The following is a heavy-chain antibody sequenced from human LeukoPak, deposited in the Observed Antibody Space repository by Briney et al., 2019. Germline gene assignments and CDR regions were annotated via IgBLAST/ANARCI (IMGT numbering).Heavy chain of an antibody. D-gene: IGHD3-3*02. V-gene: IGHV3-15*01. CDR2: IKSEGEGATT. J-gene: IGHJ6*04. CDR3: IAHFPYFYGFDV. CDR1: GFTIGTAW. Sequence: GGSLRLSCVSSGFTIGTAWMSWVRQAPGKGLESLGHIKSEGEGATTDYAAPAKGRFAISRDDSKNMIYLQMSSLKIDDTAIYYCIAHFPYFYGFDVWGKGTTVTVSS.